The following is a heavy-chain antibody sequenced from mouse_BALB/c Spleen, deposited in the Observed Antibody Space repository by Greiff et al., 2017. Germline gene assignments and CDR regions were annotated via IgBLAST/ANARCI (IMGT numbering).Heavy chain of an antibody. CDR3: ARSGDYAVDY. V-gene: IGHV1S81*02. D-gene: IGHD2-4*01. CDR2: INPSNGRT. Sequence: QVQLQQPGAELVKPGASVKLSCKASGYTFTSYWMHWVKQRPGQGLEWIGEINPSNGRTNYNEKFKSKATLTVDKSSSTAYMQLSSLTSEDSAVYYCARSGDYAVDYWGQGTTLTVSS. J-gene: IGHJ2*01. CDR1: GYTFTSYW.